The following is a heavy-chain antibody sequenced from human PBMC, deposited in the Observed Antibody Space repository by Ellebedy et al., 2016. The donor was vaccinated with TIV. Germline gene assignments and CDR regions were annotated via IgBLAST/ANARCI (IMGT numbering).Heavy chain of an antibody. CDR3: ARQWLGGEIDY. CDR1: GYTFTSYG. J-gene: IGHJ4*02. CDR2: ISAYNGNT. D-gene: IGHD6-19*01. Sequence: ASVKVSCXASGYTFTSYGISWVRQAPGQGLEWMGWISAYNGNTNYAQKLQGRVTMTTDTSTSTAYMELRSPRSDDTAVYYCARQWLGGEIDYWGQGTLVTVSS. V-gene: IGHV1-18*04.